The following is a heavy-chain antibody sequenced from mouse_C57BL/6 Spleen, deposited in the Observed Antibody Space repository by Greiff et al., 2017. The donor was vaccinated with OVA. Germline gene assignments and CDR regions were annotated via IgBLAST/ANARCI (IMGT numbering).Heavy chain of an antibody. CDR2: IWSAGST. CDR3: ARQGSNYVYFDY. J-gene: IGHJ2*01. V-gene: IGHV2-6-1*01. CDR1: GFSLTSYG. Sequence: VKLMESGPGLVAPSQSLSITCTVSGFSLTSYGVHWVRQPPGKGLEWLVVIWSAGSTTYNSALKSRLSISKDNSTSQVFLKMNSLQTDETAMYYCARQGSNYVYFDYWGQGTTLTVSS. D-gene: IGHD2-5*01.